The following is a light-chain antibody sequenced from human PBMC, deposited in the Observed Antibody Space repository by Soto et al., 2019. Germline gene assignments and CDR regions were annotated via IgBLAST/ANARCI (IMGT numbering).Light chain of an antibody. CDR2: EGI. V-gene: IGLV2-23*01. CDR1: GSDVGSYKL. J-gene: IGLJ3*02. CDR3: CSYVGTWV. Sequence: QSALTQPASVSGSLGQSITISCTGTGSDVGSYKLVSWYQQHPGKAPKLIIFEGINRPSGVSNRFSGSKSDNTASLTISGLQAEDKADYYCCSYVGTWVFGGGTKLTVL.